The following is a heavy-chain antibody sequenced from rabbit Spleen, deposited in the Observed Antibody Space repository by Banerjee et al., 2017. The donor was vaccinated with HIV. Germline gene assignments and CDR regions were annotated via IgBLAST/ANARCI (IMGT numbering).Heavy chain of an antibody. CDR1: GFDFSSYW. Sequence: QQQLEESGGGLVKPGGTLTLTCKASGFDFSSYWMSWVRQAPGKGLEWIAYIGPGTSGDTHYASWAKGRFTVSKTSSTTVTLQMTSLTSADTATYFCAREESGAYYQFWGPGTLVTVS. CDR3: AREESGAYYQF. D-gene: IGHD1-1*01. CDR2: IGPGTSGDT. V-gene: IGHV1S45*01. J-gene: IGHJ2*01.